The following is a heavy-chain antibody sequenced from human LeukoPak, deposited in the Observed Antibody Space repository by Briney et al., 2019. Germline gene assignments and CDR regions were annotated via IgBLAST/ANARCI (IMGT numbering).Heavy chain of an antibody. Sequence: GGSLRLSCAASGFTFSGSAMHWVRQASGKGLEWVGRIRSKANSHATAYAASVKGRFTISRDDSKNTAYLQMNSLKTEDTAVYYCTSSGYYHYYYYMDVWGKGTTVTVSS. CDR1: GFTFSGSA. CDR3: TSSGYYHYYYYMDV. V-gene: IGHV3-73*01. D-gene: IGHD3-22*01. J-gene: IGHJ6*03. CDR2: IRSKANSHAT.